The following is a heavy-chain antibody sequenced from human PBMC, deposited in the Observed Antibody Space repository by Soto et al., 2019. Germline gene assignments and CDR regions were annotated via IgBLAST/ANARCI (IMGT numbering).Heavy chain of an antibody. V-gene: IGHV3-23*01. D-gene: IGHD4-17*01. CDR1: GFTFSSYA. CDR3: TWMTKVTSFTY. CDR2: ISGSGENT. Sequence: GESLKITCAAPGFTFSSYAMSWVRQAPGKGLDWVSVISGSGENTYYADSVKGRFTISRDNSKNTLYLQMNSLETEDTAVNYCTWMTKVTSFTYWGQGTLVTVSS. J-gene: IGHJ4*02.